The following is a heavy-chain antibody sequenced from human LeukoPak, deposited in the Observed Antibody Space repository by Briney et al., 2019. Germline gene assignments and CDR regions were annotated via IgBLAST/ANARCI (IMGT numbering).Heavy chain of an antibody. J-gene: IGHJ6*02. V-gene: IGHV1-3*01. CDR1: GYTFTSYA. D-gene: IGHD3-16*02. CDR3: ARTLWSYDYVWGSYRPDPYYYYYGMDV. CDR2: INAGNGNT. Sequence: ASVKVSCKASGYTFTSYAMHWVRQAPGQRLEWMGWINAGNGNTKYSQKFQGRVTMTRNTSISTAYTELSSLRSEDTAVYYCARTLWSYDYVWGSYRPDPYYYYYGMDVWGQGTTVTVSS.